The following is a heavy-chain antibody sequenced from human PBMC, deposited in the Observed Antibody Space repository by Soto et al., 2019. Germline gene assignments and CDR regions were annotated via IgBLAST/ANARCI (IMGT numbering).Heavy chain of an antibody. CDR3: AKVLCSSTSCYQYYFDY. J-gene: IGHJ4*02. CDR1: GFTFSSYA. CDR2: ISGSGGST. V-gene: IGHV3-23*01. D-gene: IGHD2-2*01. Sequence: GGSLRLSCAASGFTFSSYAMSWVRQAPGKGLEWVSAISGSGGSTYYADSVKGRFTISRDNSKNTLYLQMNSLRAEDTAVYYCAKVLCSSTSCYQYYFDYWGQGTLVTVSS.